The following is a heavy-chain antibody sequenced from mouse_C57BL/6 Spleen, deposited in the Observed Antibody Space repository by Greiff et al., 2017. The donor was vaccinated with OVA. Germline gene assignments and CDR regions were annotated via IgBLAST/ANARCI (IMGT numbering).Heavy chain of an antibody. CDR3: ARKELRLTLDY. V-gene: IGHV1-69*01. Sequence: QVQLQQPGAELVMPGALVKLSCKASGYTFTSYWMHWVKQRPGQGLEWIGEIDPSDGYTNYNQKFKGKATLTVDKSSSTAYMQLSSLTSEDSAVCYCARKELRLTLDYWGQGTSVTVAS. CDR1: GYTFTSYW. D-gene: IGHD3-2*02. J-gene: IGHJ4*01. CDR2: IDPSDGYT.